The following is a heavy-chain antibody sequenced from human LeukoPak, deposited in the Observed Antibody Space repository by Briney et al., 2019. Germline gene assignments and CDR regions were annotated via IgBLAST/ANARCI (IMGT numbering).Heavy chain of an antibody. CDR1: GYTFTSYG. D-gene: IGHD3-22*01. J-gene: IGHJ4*02. CDR2: ISAYNGNT. CDR3: ARDFGPYDSSGYYRY. V-gene: IGHV1-18*01. Sequence: ASVKVSCKASGYTFTSYGISWVRQAPGQGLEWMGLISAYNGNTNYAQKLQGKVTMTTDTSTSTAYMAPRSLRSDDTAVYSCARDFGPYDSSGYYRYWGQGTLVTVSS.